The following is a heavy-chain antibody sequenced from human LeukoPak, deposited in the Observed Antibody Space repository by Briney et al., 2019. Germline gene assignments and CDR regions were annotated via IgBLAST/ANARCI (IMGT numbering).Heavy chain of an antibody. Sequence: GGSLRLSCLVSGVSLSSYGMHWVRQAPGKGLEWVAVISYDGSNKYYADSVKGRFTISRDNSKNTLYLQMNSLRAEDTAVYYCAREGQQLGYLDYWGQGTLVTVSS. V-gene: IGHV3-30*03. J-gene: IGHJ4*02. CDR2: ISYDGSNK. D-gene: IGHD6-13*01. CDR3: AREGQQLGYLDY. CDR1: GVSLSSYG.